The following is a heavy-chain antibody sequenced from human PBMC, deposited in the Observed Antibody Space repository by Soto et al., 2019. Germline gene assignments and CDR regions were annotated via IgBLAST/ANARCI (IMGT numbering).Heavy chain of an antibody. D-gene: IGHD5-12*01. V-gene: IGHV1-46*03. CDR3: ATLRVDIVATTDY. Sequence: QVQLVQSGAEVKKPGASVKVSCKASGYTFTSYYMHWVRQAPGQGLEWMGIINPSGGSKSYAQKFQGRVTMTRDTSTSTVYMELSSLRSEDTAVYYCATLRVDIVATTDYWGQGTLVTVSS. CDR2: INPSGGSK. J-gene: IGHJ4*02. CDR1: GYTFTSYY.